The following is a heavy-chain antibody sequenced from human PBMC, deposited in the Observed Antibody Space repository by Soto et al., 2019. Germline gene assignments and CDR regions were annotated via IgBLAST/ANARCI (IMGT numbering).Heavy chain of an antibody. D-gene: IGHD5-12*01. V-gene: IGHV3-23*01. CDR3: SKGRGYSGYDIVFDY. CDR2: ISGSGGST. CDR1: GFTFSSYA. J-gene: IGHJ4*02. Sequence: EVQLLESGGGLVQPGGSLRLSCAASGFTFSSYAMSWVRQAPGKGLEWVSAISGSGGSTYYADSVKGRFTISRDNSKNTLYLQMNSLRAEDTGGYYCSKGRGYSGYDIVFDYWGQGTLVTVSS.